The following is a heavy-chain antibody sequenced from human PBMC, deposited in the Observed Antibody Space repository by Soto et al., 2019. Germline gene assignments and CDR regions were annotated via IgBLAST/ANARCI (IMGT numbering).Heavy chain of an antibody. CDR1: GGTFRSHA. CDR2: IIPIFGTT. D-gene: IGHD2-2*03. J-gene: IGHJ4*03. CDR3: GSVGYCSITNCLFYYYHYVRDF. V-gene: IGHV1-69*13. Sequence: SVKVSCKASGGTFRSHAISWVRQAPGRGLEWMGGIIPIFGTTNYAQNFRARVTITEDESTSTAYMELCSLTSEYTAEYYCGSVGYCSITNCLFYYYHYVRDFWGQGTMVTVSS.